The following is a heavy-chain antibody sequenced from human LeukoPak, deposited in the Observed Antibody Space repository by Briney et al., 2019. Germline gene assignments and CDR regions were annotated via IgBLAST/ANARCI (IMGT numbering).Heavy chain of an antibody. CDR3: ARVSLRRNYYYYYGMDV. D-gene: IGHD3-16*01. Sequence: SVKVSCKASGGTFSSYAISWVRQAPGQGLEWMGGTIPIFGTANYAQKFQGRVTITADESTSTAYMELSSLRSEDTAVYYCARVSLRRNYYYYYGMDVWGQGTTVTVSS. J-gene: IGHJ6*02. V-gene: IGHV1-69*13. CDR1: GGTFSSYA. CDR2: TIPIFGTA.